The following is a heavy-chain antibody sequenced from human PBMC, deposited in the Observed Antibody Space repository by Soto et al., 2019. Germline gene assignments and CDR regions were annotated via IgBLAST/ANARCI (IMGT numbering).Heavy chain of an antibody. Sequence: VKVVSPAAGDTFSSYDVQWVRQATGQGLEWMGWMNANSGITEFAQKFQGRVTMTRTTSTTTTYMELSSLRSDDTAVYYCSRYRYYYHGMDVWAQGTTVTVSS. V-gene: IGHV1-8*01. CDR3: SRYRYYYHGMDV. J-gene: IGHJ6*02. CDR2: MNANSGIT. D-gene: IGHD3-16*02. CDR1: GDTFSSYD.